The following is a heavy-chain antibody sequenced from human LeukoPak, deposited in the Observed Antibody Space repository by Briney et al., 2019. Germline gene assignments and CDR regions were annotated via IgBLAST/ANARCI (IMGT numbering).Heavy chain of an antibody. CDR3: ARGLIAARLYYYYYMDV. Sequence: SETLSLTCAVYGGSFSGYYWSWIRQPPGKGLEWIGEINHSGSTNFNPSLKSRVTISVDMSKNQFSLKLSSVTAADTAVYYCARGLIAARLYYYYYMDVWGKGTTVTVSS. V-gene: IGHV4-34*01. CDR2: INHSGST. D-gene: IGHD6-6*01. J-gene: IGHJ6*03. CDR1: GGSFSGYY.